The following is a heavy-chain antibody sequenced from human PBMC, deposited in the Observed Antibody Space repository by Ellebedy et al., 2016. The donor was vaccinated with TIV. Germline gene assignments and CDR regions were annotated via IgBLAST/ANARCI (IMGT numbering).Heavy chain of an antibody. CDR3: ASGCGADCYLDY. CDR2: IIPILGIA. D-gene: IGHD2-21*02. V-gene: IGHV1-69*04. Sequence: SVKVSCXASGGTFSSYAISWVRQAPGQGLEWMGRIIPILGIANYAQKFQGRVTITADKSKSTAYMELSSLRSEDTAVYYCASGCGADCYLDYWGQGTLVTVSS. CDR1: GGTFSSYA. J-gene: IGHJ4*02.